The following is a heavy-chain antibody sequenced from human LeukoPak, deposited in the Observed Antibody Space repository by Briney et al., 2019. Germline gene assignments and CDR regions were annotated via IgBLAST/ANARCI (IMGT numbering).Heavy chain of an antibody. J-gene: IGHJ4*02. D-gene: IGHD3-3*01. CDR2: IRSRAYGGTT. Sequence: GGSLRLSCKGSGFTLGDYAMTWVRQAPGKGLEWVGFIRSRAYGGTTEYAASVKGRFTISRDDSNSIAYLQMNNLKTEDTAVYYCSTSYYDFWSGYWGQGTLVTVSS. CDR1: GFTLGDYA. CDR3: STSYYDFWSGY. V-gene: IGHV3-49*04.